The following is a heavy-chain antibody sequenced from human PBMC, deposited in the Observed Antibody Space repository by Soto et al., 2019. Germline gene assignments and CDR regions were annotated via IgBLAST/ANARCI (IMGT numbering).Heavy chain of an antibody. CDR2: IKQDGSEK. J-gene: IGHJ3*02. CDR3: AREGELGLKAFDI. V-gene: IGHV3-7*03. Sequence: GGSLRLSCAASGFTFSSYWMSWVRQAPGKGLEWVANIKQDGSEKYYVDSVKGRFTISRDNAKNSLYLQMNSLRAEDTAVYYCAREGELGLKAFDIWGQGTMVTVSS. CDR1: GFTFSSYW. D-gene: IGHD7-27*01.